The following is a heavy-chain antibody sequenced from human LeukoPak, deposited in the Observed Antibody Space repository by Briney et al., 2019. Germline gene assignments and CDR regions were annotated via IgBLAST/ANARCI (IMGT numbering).Heavy chain of an antibody. Sequence: GGSLRLSCAASGFTFSSYAMHWVRQAPGKGLEWVAVISYDGSNKYYADSVKGRFTISRDNSKNTLYLQMNSLRAEDTAVYYCARILNYDFRSAPAYWGQGTLVTVSS. J-gene: IGHJ4*02. CDR2: ISYDGSNK. CDR3: ARILNYDFRSAPAY. CDR1: GFTFSSYA. D-gene: IGHD3-3*01. V-gene: IGHV3-30-3*01.